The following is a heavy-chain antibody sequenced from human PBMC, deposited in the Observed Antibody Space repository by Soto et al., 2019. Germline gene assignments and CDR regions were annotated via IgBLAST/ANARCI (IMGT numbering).Heavy chain of an antibody. J-gene: IGHJ4*02. D-gene: IGHD2-21*01. V-gene: IGHV4-30-4*01. CDR1: GGSISSGDYY. CDR3: ARATSLSPGDAFDY. Sequence: SETLSLTCTVSGGSISSGDYYWSWIRQPPGKGLEWIGYIYYSGSTYYNPSLKSRVTISVDTSKNQFSLKLSSVTAADTAVYYCARATSLSPGDAFDYWGQGTLVTVSS. CDR2: IYYSGST.